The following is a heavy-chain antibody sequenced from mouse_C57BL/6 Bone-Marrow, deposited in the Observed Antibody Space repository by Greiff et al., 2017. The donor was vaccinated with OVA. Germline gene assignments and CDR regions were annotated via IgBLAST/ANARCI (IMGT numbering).Heavy chain of an antibody. CDR3: ARSYYGSRDWYFDV. D-gene: IGHD1-1*01. CDR1: GYTFTSYW. J-gene: IGHJ1*03. Sequence: QVHVKQSGAELVKPGASVKLSCKASGYTFTSYWMQWVKQRPGQGLEWIGEIDPSDSYTNYNQKFKGKATLTVDTSSSTAYMQLSSLTSEDSAVYYCARSYYGSRDWYFDVWGTGTTVTVSS. V-gene: IGHV1-50*01. CDR2: IDPSDSYT.